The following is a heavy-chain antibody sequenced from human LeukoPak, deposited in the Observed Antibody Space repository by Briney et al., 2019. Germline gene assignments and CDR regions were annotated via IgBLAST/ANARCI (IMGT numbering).Heavy chain of an antibody. CDR3: AKDSSYSSGWYGPFDY. Sequence: GGSLRLSCAASGFTFDDYAMHWVRQAPGKGLEWVSGISWNSGSIGYADSVKGRFTISRDNAKNSLYLQMNSLRAEDTALYYCAKDSSYSSGWYGPFDYWGQGPLVTVSS. D-gene: IGHD6-19*01. CDR2: ISWNSGSI. CDR1: GFTFDDYA. J-gene: IGHJ4*02. V-gene: IGHV3-9*01.